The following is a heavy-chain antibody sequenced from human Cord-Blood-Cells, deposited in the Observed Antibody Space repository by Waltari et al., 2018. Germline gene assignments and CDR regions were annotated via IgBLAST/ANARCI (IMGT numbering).Heavy chain of an antibody. J-gene: IGHJ4*02. CDR2: IYYSAGT. CDR1: GGSISSSSYY. CDR3: ARHSYHYDSSGYYFDY. Sequence: QLQLQESGPGLVKPSETLSLTCTVSGGSISSSSYYWGWIRQPPGKGLEWIGSIYYSAGTHYNPTLKSRVTIAVDTSKNQFSLKLSSVTAADTAVYYCARHSYHYDSSGYYFDYWGQGTLVTVSS. V-gene: IGHV4-39*01. D-gene: IGHD3-22*01.